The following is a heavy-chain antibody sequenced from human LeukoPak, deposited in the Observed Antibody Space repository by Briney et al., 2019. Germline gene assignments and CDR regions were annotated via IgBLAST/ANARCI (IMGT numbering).Heavy chain of an antibody. Sequence: GASVKVSCKASGGTFSSYAISWVRQAPGQGLEWMGGIIPIFGTANYAQKFQGRVTITADESTSTAYMELSSLRSEDTAVYYCARDLRTPYSNKPYYFDYWGQGTLVTVSS. D-gene: IGHD4-11*01. CDR2: IIPIFGTA. J-gene: IGHJ4*02. CDR3: ARDLRTPYSNKPYYFDY. V-gene: IGHV1-69*13. CDR1: GGTFSSYA.